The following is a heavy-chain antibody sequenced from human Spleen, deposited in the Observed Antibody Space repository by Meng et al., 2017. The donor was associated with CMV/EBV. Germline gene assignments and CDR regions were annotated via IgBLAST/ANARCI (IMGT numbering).Heavy chain of an antibody. Sequence: SETLSLTCTVSGGSVSSGSYYWTWIRQPPGKGLEWIGYIYYSGSTNYNPSLKSRVTISVDTSKNQFSLKLSSVTAADTAVYYCARERRTKAPIFDYWGQGTLVTVSS. J-gene: IGHJ4*02. CDR1: GGSVSSGSYY. CDR2: IYYSGST. CDR3: ARERRTKAPIFDY. V-gene: IGHV4-61*01.